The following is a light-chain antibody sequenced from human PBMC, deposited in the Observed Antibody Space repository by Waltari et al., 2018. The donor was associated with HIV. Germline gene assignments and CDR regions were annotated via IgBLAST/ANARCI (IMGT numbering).Light chain of an antibody. CDR1: PPNIGAGYD. V-gene: IGLV1-40*01. CDR2: GNT. CDR3: QSYDSSLSGVI. Sequence: QSVFTQPPSVSGAPAQRVTISCTRNPPNIGAGYDIPWYQHLPGTDPTPHIYGNTNRPSGVHDRFSGSTSGTSASLAITGLQADDEADFYCQSYDSSLSGVIFGGGTKLTVL. J-gene: IGLJ2*01.